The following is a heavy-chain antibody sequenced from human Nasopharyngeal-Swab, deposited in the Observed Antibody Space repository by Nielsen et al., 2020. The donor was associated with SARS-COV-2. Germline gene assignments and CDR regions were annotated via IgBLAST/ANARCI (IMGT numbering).Heavy chain of an antibody. V-gene: IGHV3-48*04. CDR3: ARVNLYYYDSSGYYSEAFDI. CDR2: ISSSSSTI. D-gene: IGHD3-22*01. Sequence: VRQAPGKGLEWVSYISSSSSTIYYADSVKGRFTISRDNAKNSLYLQMNSLRAEDTAVYYCARVNLYYYDSSGYYSEAFDIWGQGTMVTVPS. J-gene: IGHJ3*02.